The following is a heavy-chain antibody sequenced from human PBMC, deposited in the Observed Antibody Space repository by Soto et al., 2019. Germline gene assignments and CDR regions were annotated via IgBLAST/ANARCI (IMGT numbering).Heavy chain of an antibody. J-gene: IGHJ6*02. CDR2: IIPIFGTA. Sequence: QVQLVQSGAEVKKPGSSVKVSCKASGGTFSSYAISWVRQAPGQGLEWMGGIIPIFGTANYAQKFQGRVTTTADESTSTAYMELSSLRSEDTAVYYCARDGPHGHVYRNYYYYYGMDVWGQGTTVTVSS. V-gene: IGHV1-69*01. D-gene: IGHD3-10*02. CDR1: GGTFSSYA. CDR3: ARDGPHGHVYRNYYYYYGMDV.